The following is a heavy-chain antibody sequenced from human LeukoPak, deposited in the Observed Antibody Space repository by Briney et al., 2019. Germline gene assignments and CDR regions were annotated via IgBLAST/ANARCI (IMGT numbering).Heavy chain of an antibody. CDR1: GGSISSYY. J-gene: IGHJ4*02. D-gene: IGHD3-16*01. V-gene: IGHV4-4*07. CDR2: IYTSGST. Sequence: SETLSLTCTVPGGSISSYYWSWIRQPAGKGLEWIGRIYTSGSTNYNPSLKSRVTMSVDTSKNQFSLKLSSVTAADTAVYYCARDGLYDYVWGRTPLDYWGQGTLVTVSS. CDR3: ARDGLYDYVWGRTPLDY.